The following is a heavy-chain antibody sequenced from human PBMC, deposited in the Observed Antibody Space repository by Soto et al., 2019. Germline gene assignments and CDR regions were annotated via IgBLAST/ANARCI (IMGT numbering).Heavy chain of an antibody. CDR3: ARVNLMVRGVSFPPLDY. CDR2: IYYSGST. J-gene: IGHJ4*02. D-gene: IGHD3-10*01. V-gene: IGHV4-31*03. Sequence: SETLSLTSTVSGGYIGSGGYYWSWIRQHPGKGLEWIGYIYYSGSTYYNPSLKSRVTISVDTSKKQFSLKLSSVTAGDTAVYYWARVNLMVRGVSFPPLDYWGQETLVTVS. CDR1: GGYIGSGGYY.